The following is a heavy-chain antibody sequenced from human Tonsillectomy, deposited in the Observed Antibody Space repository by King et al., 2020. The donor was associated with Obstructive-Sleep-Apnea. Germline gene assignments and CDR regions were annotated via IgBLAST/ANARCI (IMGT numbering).Heavy chain of an antibody. CDR1: GYTFTSYD. D-gene: IGHD4-17*01. Sequence: QVQLVESGAEVKKPGASVKVSCKASGYTFTSYDVNWGRQATGQGLEWMGWLNPNSGNTGYEQKFQGRVTMTRKTSISTAYMELSSLRSEDTAVYYCARVGRYGDYFDYWGQGTLVTVSS. V-gene: IGHV1-8*01. CDR3: ARVGRYGDYFDY. CDR2: LNPNSGNT. J-gene: IGHJ4*02.